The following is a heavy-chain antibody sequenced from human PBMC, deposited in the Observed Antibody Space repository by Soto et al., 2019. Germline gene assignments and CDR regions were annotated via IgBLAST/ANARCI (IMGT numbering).Heavy chain of an antibody. CDR1: GFTFSIYT. CDR3: ARDPSPYTSGWYGIDF. Sequence: GGSLRLSCAASGFTFSIYTMNWVRQAPGKGLEWVSSISQTGSVIFYADSVKGRFTISRDNAKNSLFLQMNSLTADDSAVYYCARDPSPYTSGWYGIDFWGLGTLVTVSS. V-gene: IGHV3-21*01. J-gene: IGHJ4*01. CDR2: ISQTGSVI. D-gene: IGHD6-19*01.